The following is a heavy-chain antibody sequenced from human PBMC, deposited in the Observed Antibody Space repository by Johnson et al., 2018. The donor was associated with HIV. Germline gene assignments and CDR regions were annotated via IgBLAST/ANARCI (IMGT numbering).Heavy chain of an antibody. CDR2: ISSSGRTI. V-gene: IGHV3-11*01. J-gene: IGHJ3*02. CDR1: GFTFSDYN. CDR3: TTDRDSSGYLDAFDI. D-gene: IGHD3-22*01. Sequence: QVQLVESGGGLVKPGGSLRLSCAASGFTFSDYNMSWIRQAPGKGLEWVSYISSSGRTIYYADSVKGRFTISRDNSKNTLYLQMNSLRAEDTAVYYCTTDRDSSGYLDAFDIWGQGTMVTVSS.